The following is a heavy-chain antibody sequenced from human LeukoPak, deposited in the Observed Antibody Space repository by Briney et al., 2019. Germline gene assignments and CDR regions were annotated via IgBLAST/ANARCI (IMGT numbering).Heavy chain of an antibody. CDR2: IYYSGST. V-gene: IGHV4-59*12. CDR1: GGSISSYY. J-gene: IGHJ4*02. Sequence: SETLSLTCTVSGGSISSYYWSWIRQPPGKGLEWIGYIYYSGSTNYNPSLKSRVTISVDTSKNQFSLKLSSVTAADTAVYYCARGASRASDYWGQGTLVTVSS. CDR3: ARGASRASDY.